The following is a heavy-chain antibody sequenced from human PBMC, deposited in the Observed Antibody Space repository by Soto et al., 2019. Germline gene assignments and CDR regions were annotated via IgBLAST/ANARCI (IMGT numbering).Heavy chain of an antibody. CDR3: ARYDAESGSNKLDP. CDR2: IYYTGNT. J-gene: IGHJ5*02. D-gene: IGHD5-12*01. CDR1: GGSVGSRSPF. Sequence: QVQLQESGPGVVKPSDTLSVTCTVSGGSVGSRSPFWSWIRLPPGGGLEWIGYIYYTGNTNYSPSLKSRATLSVDTSRNQVSLRLTSVAAADTAIYYCARYDAESGSNKLDPWGQGTLVTVSS. V-gene: IGHV4-61*01.